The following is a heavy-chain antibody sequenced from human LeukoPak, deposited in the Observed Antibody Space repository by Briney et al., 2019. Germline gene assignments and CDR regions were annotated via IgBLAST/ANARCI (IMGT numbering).Heavy chain of an antibody. J-gene: IGHJ6*03. CDR2: ISSSGSTI. CDR1: GFTFSDYY. D-gene: IGHD6-13*01. CDR3: ARDHRRIAAAGTNSIPRYYYYYYYMDV. V-gene: IGHV3-11*01. Sequence: GGSLRLSCAASGFTFSDYYMSWIRQAPGKGLEWVSYISSSGSTIYYADSVKGRFTISRDNAKNSLYLQMNSLRAEDTAVYYCARDHRRIAAAGTNSIPRYYYYYYYMDVWGKGTTVTVSS.